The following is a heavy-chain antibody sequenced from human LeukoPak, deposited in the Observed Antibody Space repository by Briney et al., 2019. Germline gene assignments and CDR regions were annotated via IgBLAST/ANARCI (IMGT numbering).Heavy chain of an antibody. D-gene: IGHD1-26*01. V-gene: IGHV3-30*02. Sequence: QTGGSLRLSCVASGFTFTTYAMHWVRQAPGKGLEWVAFIQYDGNTKYYVDSVKGRFTISRDTSKNTLFLKMSSLRAEDTAVYYCAKRGGTYSYYYYMDVWGKGTTVTVSS. CDR1: GFTFTTYA. CDR2: IQYDGNTK. J-gene: IGHJ6*03. CDR3: AKRGGTYSYYYYMDV.